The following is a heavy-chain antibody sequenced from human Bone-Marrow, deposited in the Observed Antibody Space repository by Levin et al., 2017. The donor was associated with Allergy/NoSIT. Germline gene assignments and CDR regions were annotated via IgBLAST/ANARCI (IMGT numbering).Heavy chain of an antibody. J-gene: IGHJ6*02. V-gene: IGHV3-48*04. CDR2: ISNSGSTT. CDR3: ASPIGYCSGGSCYSIYYYYGMDV. CDR1: GFTFSSYS. D-gene: IGHD2-15*01. Sequence: GGSLRLSCAASGFTFSSYSMNWVRQAPGEGLEWVSYISNSGSTTYYADSVKGRFTISRDNAKNSLYLQMNSLRAEDTAVYYCASPIGYCSGGSCYSIYYYYGMDVWGQGTTVTVSS.